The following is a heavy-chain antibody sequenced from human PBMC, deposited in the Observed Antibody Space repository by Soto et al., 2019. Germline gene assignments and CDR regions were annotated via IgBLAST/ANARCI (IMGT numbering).Heavy chain of an antibody. V-gene: IGHV3-23*01. J-gene: IGHJ4*02. D-gene: IGHD3-10*01. CDR3: AKRFRGVLLNPEVD. CDR1: GLTFSSYA. CDR2: ISGSGGYT. Sequence: EVQLLESGGDLVQPGGSLRLSCVASGLTFSSYAMSWVRQAPGKGLGWVSVISGSGGYTDYADSVKGRFTISIDNSKNSLYLYMNSLRAKDTALYYWAKRFRGVLLNPEVDWGQGTLVTVSS.